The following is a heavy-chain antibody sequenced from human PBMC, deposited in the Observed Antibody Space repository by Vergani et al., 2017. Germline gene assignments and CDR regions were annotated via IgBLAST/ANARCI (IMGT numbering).Heavy chain of an antibody. CDR1: GDSVISTDYQ. CDR2: MDYRGGT. D-gene: IGHD2-15*01. J-gene: IGHJ4*02. CDR3: ASTRGACRAAYCHSYDF. V-gene: IGHV4-39*01. Sequence: QVQLQESGPGLVKPSETLSLTCTVSGDSVISTDYQLGWIRQPPGKGLEWIGSMDYRGGTSYNQSLESRNSVSFETPKNQFSLRLTSVTATDTAVYYCASTRGACRAAYCHSYDFWGPGTLVGVSS.